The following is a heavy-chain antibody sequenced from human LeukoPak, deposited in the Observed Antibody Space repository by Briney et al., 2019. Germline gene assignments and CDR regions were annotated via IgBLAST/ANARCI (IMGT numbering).Heavy chain of an antibody. J-gene: IGHJ4*02. D-gene: IGHD3-3*01. Sequence: GGSLRLSCAASGFTFSDYYMSWIRQAPGKGLEWVSYISRSGTTTYYADSVKGRFTISRDNSKNTLYLQMNSLRPEDTAMYHCARDRLPSDQDDFDYWGQGILVTVSS. CDR1: GFTFSDYY. CDR3: ARDRLPSDQDDFDY. V-gene: IGHV3-11*04. CDR2: ISRSGTTT.